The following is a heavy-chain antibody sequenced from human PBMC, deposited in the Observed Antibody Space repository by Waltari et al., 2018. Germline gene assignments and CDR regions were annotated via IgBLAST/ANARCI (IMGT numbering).Heavy chain of an antibody. Sequence: QVQLQESGPGLVKPSETLSLTCTVSGGSISSHYWSWIRRPPGKGLEWIGYIHYSGSTNYNPSLKSGVTISVDTSKDQFSMKLSSVTAADTAVDDGAGGGYGISSGYWGQGTRVTVSS. CDR1: GGSISSHY. CDR3: AGGGYGISSGY. J-gene: IGHJ4*02. CDR2: IHYSGST. V-gene: IGHV4-59*11. D-gene: IGHD3-3*02.